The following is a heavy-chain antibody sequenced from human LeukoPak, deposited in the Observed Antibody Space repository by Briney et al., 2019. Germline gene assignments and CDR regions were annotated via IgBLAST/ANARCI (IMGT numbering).Heavy chain of an antibody. CDR3: ARDGGFTYGYFDY. CDR1: GFTFSDNG. Sequence: PGGSLRLSCAAPGFTFSDNGVHLVRQAPGKGLVWVSRINTDGSSTAYADSVKGRFTISRDNAKNTLYLQMNSLRAEDTAVYYCARDGGFTYGYFDYWGQGTLVTVSS. J-gene: IGHJ4*02. CDR2: INTDGSST. V-gene: IGHV3-74*01. D-gene: IGHD5-18*01.